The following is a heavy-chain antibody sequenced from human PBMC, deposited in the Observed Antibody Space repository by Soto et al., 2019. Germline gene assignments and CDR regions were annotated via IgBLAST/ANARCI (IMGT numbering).Heavy chain of an antibody. Sequence: ETLSLTCTVSGGSISSNYWTWIRQPPGKGLEWIGYVYNSGSTNYNPSLKSRVTISEDTSKSQFSLKVNSMTAADSAVYYCARYRREAVAGYTLDNWGQGILVTVSS. CDR2: VYNSGST. V-gene: IGHV4-59*01. J-gene: IGHJ4*02. D-gene: IGHD6-13*01. CDR1: GGSISSNY. CDR3: ARYRREAVAGYTLDN.